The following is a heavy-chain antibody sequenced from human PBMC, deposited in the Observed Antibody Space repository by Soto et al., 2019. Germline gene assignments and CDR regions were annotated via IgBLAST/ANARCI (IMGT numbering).Heavy chain of an antibody. V-gene: IGHV1-45*02. Sequence: QMHLLQSGAEVKKTGSSVKISCKTSGWIFTFQYLHWVRRAPGQGLGWLGWITPYNGAVKYSKRSEDRIAITRSNSLTPLFLELSDLRSEDTGLYYCARSATSGEQHFMDSWGQGTLVTVSS. CDR3: ARSATSGEQHFMDS. D-gene: IGHD6-13*01. J-gene: IGHJ4*02. CDR2: ITPYNGAV. CDR1: GWIFTFQY.